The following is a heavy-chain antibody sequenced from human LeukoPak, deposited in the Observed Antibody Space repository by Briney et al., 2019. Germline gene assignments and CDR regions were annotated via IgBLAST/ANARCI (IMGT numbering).Heavy chain of an antibody. V-gene: IGHV4-59*12. CDR3: ARKSSSLPEEFDP. CDR2: IYYSGST. Sequence: SETLSLTCTVSGGSISSYYWSWIRQPPGKGLEWIGYIYYSGSTNYNPSLKSRVTISVDTSKNQFSLKLSSVTAADTAVYYCARKSSSLPEEFDPWGQGTLVTVSS. D-gene: IGHD2-2*01. CDR1: GGSISSYY. J-gene: IGHJ5*02.